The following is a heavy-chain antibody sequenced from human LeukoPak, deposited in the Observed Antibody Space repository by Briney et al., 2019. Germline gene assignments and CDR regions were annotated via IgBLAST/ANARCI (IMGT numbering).Heavy chain of an antibody. CDR2: IYYSGST. V-gene: IGHV4-59*01. CDR1: GGSISSYY. J-gene: IGHJ4*02. Sequence: TPSETLSLTCTVSGGSISSYYWSWIRQPPGKGLEWIGYIYYSGSTNYNPSLKSRVTISVDTSKNQFSLRLSPVTAADTAVYYCARDSADSNYYFDYWGQGTLVTVSS. D-gene: IGHD4-11*01. CDR3: ARDSADSNYYFDY.